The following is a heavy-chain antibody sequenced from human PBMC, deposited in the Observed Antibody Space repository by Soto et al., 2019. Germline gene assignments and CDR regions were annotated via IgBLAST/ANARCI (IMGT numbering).Heavy chain of an antibody. Sequence: EVQLVESGGGLVQPGRSLRLSCAASGFTFDDYAMHWVRQAPGKGLEWVSGISWNSGSIGYADSVKGRFTISRDNAKNSLYLQMNRLRTEDTALYYCAKVRVMDYHHGIDVWGQGTTVTVSS. D-gene: IGHD3-16*01. CDR1: GFTFDDYA. CDR3: AKVRVMDYHHGIDV. J-gene: IGHJ6*02. V-gene: IGHV3-9*01. CDR2: ISWNSGSI.